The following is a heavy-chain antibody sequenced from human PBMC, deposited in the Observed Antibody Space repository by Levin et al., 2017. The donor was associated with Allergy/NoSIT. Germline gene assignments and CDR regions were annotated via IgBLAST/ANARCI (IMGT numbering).Heavy chain of an antibody. V-gene: IGHV3-30*18. CDR3: AKDAPGIAAAGTLDY. Sequence: GESLKISCAASGFTFSSYGMHWVRQAPGKGLEWVAVISYDGSNKYYADSVKGRFTISRDNSKNTLYLQMNSLRAEDTAVYYCAKDAPGIAAAGTLDYWGQGTLVTVSS. CDR1: GFTFSSYG. J-gene: IGHJ4*02. CDR2: ISYDGSNK. D-gene: IGHD6-13*01.